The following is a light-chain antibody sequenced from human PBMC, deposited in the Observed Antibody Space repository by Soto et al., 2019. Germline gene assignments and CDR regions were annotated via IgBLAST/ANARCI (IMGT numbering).Light chain of an antibody. V-gene: IGLV2-14*03. CDR2: EVS. CDR3: SSYTTSSTVV. CDR1: SSDIGSYNY. Sequence: QSALTQPASVSGSPGQSITISCTGTSSDIGSYNYVAWYQQFPGKTPKLMIYEVSSRPSGVSNRFSGSKSGNTASLTISGLQPEDEADYYCSSYTTSSTVVFGTGTKLTVL. J-gene: IGLJ1*01.